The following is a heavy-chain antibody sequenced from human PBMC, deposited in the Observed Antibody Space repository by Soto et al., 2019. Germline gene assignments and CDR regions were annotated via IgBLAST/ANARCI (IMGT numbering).Heavy chain of an antibody. V-gene: IGHV1-69*13. CDR2: IIPIFGTA. CDR3: AVGVTTVYYYYGMDV. D-gene: IGHD4-17*01. J-gene: IGHJ6*02. CDR1: GGTFSSYA. Sequence: GASVKVSCKASGGTFSSYAISWVRQAPGQGLEWMGGIIPIFGTANYAQKFQGRVTITADESTSTAYMELSSLRSEDTAVYYCAVGVTTVYYYYGMDVWGQGTTVTVSS.